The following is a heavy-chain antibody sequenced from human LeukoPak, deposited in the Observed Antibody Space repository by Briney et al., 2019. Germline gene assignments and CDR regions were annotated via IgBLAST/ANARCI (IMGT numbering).Heavy chain of an antibody. V-gene: IGHV3-7*01. CDR3: ARDGYPFDF. Sequence: PGGSLRLSCTAPGHKFSSYLMSWVRQAPAKGLEWVANVKQDESEKYCVEAVKGRFTISKDNAKKSRYLQMNNLRVADTAVDYCARDGYPFDFWGQGTLLTVSS. D-gene: IGHD1-1*01. CDR1: GHKFSSYL. CDR2: VKQDESEK. J-gene: IGHJ4*02.